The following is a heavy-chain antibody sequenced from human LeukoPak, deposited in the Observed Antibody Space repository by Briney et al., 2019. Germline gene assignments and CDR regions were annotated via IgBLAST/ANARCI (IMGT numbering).Heavy chain of an antibody. V-gene: IGHV1-69*01. Sequence: GASVKVSCKASGGTFSSSALSWVRQAPGQGLEWMGGIIPILGTPKYAQTFQGRVTISADEYTSTVNMELSSLRSEDTAVYYCASSVLPAYFYYMDVWGKGTAVTVSS. J-gene: IGHJ6*03. CDR1: GGTFSSSA. D-gene: IGHD2-15*01. CDR3: ASSVLPAYFYYMDV. CDR2: IIPILGTP.